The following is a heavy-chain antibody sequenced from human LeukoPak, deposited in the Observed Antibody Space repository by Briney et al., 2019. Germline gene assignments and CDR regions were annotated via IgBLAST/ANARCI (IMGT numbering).Heavy chain of an antibody. Sequence: ASVKVSCKASGYTFTSYAMHWVRRAPGQRLEWMGWINAGNGDTRYSQKFQGRVTIARDTSTSTAYMELSSLRSEDTAVYYCARDRGGTGDFDYWGQGTLVTVSS. CDR1: GYTFTSYA. V-gene: IGHV1-3*01. CDR2: INAGNGDT. J-gene: IGHJ4*02. CDR3: ARDRGGTGDFDY. D-gene: IGHD1-1*01.